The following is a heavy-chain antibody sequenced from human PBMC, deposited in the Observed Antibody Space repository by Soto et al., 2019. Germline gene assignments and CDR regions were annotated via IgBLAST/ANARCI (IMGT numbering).Heavy chain of an antibody. D-gene: IGHD3-10*01. V-gene: IGHV1-24*01. Sequence: ASVKVSCKVSGYTLTELSMHWVRQAPGKGLEWMGGFDPEDGETIYAQKFQGRVTMTEDTSTDTAYMELSSLRSEDTAVYYCATSGRITMVRGVMNDFDYWGQGTLVTAPQ. CDR1: GYTLTELS. CDR2: FDPEDGET. CDR3: ATSGRITMVRGVMNDFDY. J-gene: IGHJ4*02.